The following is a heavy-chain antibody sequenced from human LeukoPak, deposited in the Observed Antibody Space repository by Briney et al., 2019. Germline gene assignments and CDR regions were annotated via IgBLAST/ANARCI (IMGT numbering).Heavy chain of an antibody. Sequence: GESLKISCKGSGYSFTSYWIGWVRQMPGKGLGWMGIIYPGDSDTRYSPSFQGQVTISADKSISTAYLQWSSLKASDTAMYYCARHGVYGSGSYYGDYWGQGTLVTVSS. D-gene: IGHD3-10*01. CDR2: IYPGDSDT. J-gene: IGHJ4*02. CDR1: GYSFTSYW. CDR3: ARHGVYGSGSYYGDY. V-gene: IGHV5-51*01.